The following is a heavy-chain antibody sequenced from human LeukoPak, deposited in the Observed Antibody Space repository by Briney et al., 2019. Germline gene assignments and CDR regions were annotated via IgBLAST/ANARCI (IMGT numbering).Heavy chain of an antibody. CDR3: ARDSESSSWYYFDY. CDR1: GFTFSSYS. V-gene: IGHV3-21*01. D-gene: IGHD6-13*01. Sequence: GGSLRLSCAASGFTFSSYSMNWVRQAPGKGLEWVSSISSSSSYIYYADSVKGRFTISRDNAKNSLYLQMNSLRAEDTAVYYCARDSESSSWYYFDYWGQGTLVTVSS. J-gene: IGHJ4*02. CDR2: ISSSSSYI.